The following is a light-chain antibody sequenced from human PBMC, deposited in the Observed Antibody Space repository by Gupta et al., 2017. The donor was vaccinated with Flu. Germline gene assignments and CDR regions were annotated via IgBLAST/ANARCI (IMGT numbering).Light chain of an antibody. J-gene: IGLJ1*01. CDR2: DVS. CDR3: SSYTSISTFYV. Sequence: QSALTQPASVSGSHGQSITISCTGTSSDVGRSDSVSWYQQHPGKAPKLLIYDVSNRPSGVSSRFSGSKSGNTASLTISGLQAEDETDYYCSSYTSISTFYVFGTGTKVTVL. CDR1: SSDVGRSDS. V-gene: IGLV2-14*01.